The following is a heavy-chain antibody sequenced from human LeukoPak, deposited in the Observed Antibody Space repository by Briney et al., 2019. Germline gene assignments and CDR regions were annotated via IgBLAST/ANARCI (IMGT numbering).Heavy chain of an antibody. CDR2: FDPEDGET. Sequence: ASVKVSCKVSGYTLTELSMHWVRQAPGKGLEWMGGFDPEDGETIYAQKFQGRVTMTEDTSTDTAYMELSSLRSDDTAVYYCARSVDTEGRTEHNWFDPWGQGTLVTVSS. J-gene: IGHJ5*02. V-gene: IGHV1-24*01. D-gene: IGHD5-18*01. CDR1: GYTLTELS. CDR3: ARSVDTEGRTEHNWFDP.